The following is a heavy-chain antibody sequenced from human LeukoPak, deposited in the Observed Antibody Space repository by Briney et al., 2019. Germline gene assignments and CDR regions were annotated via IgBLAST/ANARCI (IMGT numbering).Heavy chain of an antibody. CDR1: GFTFSSYA. V-gene: IGHV3-23*01. J-gene: IGHJ5*02. Sequence: GGSLRLSCAASGFTFSSYAMSWVRQAPGKGLEWVSAISGSGGSTYYADSVKGRFTISRDNSKNTRYVQMNSLRAEDTAVYYCAKDGPILLLFGELSGWFDHWGQGTLVTVSS. D-gene: IGHD3-10*01. CDR3: AKDGPILLLFGELSGWFDH. CDR2: ISGSGGST.